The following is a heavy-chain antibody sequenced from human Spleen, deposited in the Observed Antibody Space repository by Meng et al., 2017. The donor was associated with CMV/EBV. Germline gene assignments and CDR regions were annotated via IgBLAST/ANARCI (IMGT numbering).Heavy chain of an antibody. V-gene: IGHV3-33*01. CDR1: GFSFSYYA. J-gene: IGHJ4*02. D-gene: IGHD2-2*02. CDR3: AREDCSSTSCYMSFDY. Sequence: GESLKISCAASGFSFSYYAMHWVRQAPGKGLEWVAVIWYDGSNKYYADSVKGRFTISRDNAKNSLYLQMNSLRAEDTAVYYCAREDCSSTSCYMSFDYWGQGTLVTVSS. CDR2: IWYDGSNK.